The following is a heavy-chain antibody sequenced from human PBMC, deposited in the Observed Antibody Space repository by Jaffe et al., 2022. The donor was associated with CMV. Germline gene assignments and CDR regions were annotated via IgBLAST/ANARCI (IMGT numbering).Heavy chain of an antibody. CDR1: GFTFDDYA. Sequence: EVQLVESGGGLVQPGRSLRLSCAASGFTFDDYAMHWVRQAPGKGLEWVSGISWNSGSIGYADSVKGRFTISRDNAKNSLYLQMNSLRAEDTALYYCAKDINPGGSSGWYDYWGQGTLVTVSS. J-gene: IGHJ4*02. CDR3: AKDINPGGSSGWYDY. D-gene: IGHD6-19*01. CDR2: ISWNSGSI. V-gene: IGHV3-9*01.